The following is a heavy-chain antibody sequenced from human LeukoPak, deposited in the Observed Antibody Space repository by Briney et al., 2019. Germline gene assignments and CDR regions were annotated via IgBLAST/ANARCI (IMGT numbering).Heavy chain of an antibody. CDR3: ARVSSSWYSNWFDP. Sequence: GGSLRLSCAASGFTFSDYYMSWIRQAPGKGLEWVSYISSSGSTIYYADSVKGRFTISRDNAKNSLYLQMNSLRAEDTAVYYCARVSSSWYSNWFDPWGQGTLVTVSS. CDR2: ISSSGSTI. CDR1: GFTFSDYY. J-gene: IGHJ5*02. D-gene: IGHD6-13*01. V-gene: IGHV3-11*01.